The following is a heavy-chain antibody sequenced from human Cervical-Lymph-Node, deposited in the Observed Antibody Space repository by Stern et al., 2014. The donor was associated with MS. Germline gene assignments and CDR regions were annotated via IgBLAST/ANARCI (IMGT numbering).Heavy chain of an antibody. Sequence: QLQLQESGPGLVKPSETLSLTCTVSGASISSYYWNWIRQPPGKGLEWIGYIYYPGTTNYNPSLKGRVAISLDTSKNQFSLILRSVSAADTAVYYCARKSLSMDHYFDSWGQGTLVTVSS. J-gene: IGHJ4*02. CDR2: IYYPGTT. D-gene: IGHD2-2*03. V-gene: IGHV4-59*01. CDR1: GASISSYY. CDR3: ARKSLSMDHYFDS.